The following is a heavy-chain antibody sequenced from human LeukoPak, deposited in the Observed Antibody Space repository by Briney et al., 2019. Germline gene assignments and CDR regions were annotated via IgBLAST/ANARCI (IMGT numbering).Heavy chain of an antibody. CDR3: ARNWYSGFDY. D-gene: IGHD1-7*01. V-gene: IGHV3-30*02. J-gene: IGHJ4*02. CDR1: GFTFRSFG. Sequence: GGSLRLSCVVSGFTFRSFGMHWVRQPPGKGLEWVAFIQYDGSNEYYADSVKGRFTISRDDSKNMLYVQVNSLRPEDTALYYCARNWYSGFDYWGQGTPVTVSS. CDR2: IQYDGSNE.